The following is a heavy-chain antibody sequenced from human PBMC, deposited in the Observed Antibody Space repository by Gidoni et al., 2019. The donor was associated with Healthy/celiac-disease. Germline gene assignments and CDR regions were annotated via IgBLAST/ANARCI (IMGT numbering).Heavy chain of an antibody. V-gene: IGHV4-31*03. CDR2: IYYSGST. Sequence: QVQLQESGPGLVKPSQTLSLTCPVSGGSISSGGYYWSWIRQHPGKGLEWIGYIYYSGSTYYNPSLKSRVTISVDTSKNQFSLKLSSVTAADTAVYYCARGLRGCTGGVCFDYYFDYWGQGTLVTVSS. D-gene: IGHD2-8*02. CDR3: ARGLRGCTGGVCFDYYFDY. CDR1: GGSISSGGYY. J-gene: IGHJ4*02.